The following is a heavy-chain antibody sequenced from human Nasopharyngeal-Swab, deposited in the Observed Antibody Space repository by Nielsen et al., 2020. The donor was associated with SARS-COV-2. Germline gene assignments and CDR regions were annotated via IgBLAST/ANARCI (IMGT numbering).Heavy chain of an antibody. J-gene: IGHJ4*02. V-gene: IGHV4-59*13. D-gene: IGHD3-22*01. CDR2: IYYSGST. CDR1: GSSISSYY. CDR3: ARGSGYYDSSGYSDY. Sequence: SETLSLTCTFSGSSISSYYWSWIRQPPGKGLEWIGYIYYSGSTNYNPSLKSRVTISVDTSKNQFSLKLSSVTAADTAVYYCARGSGYYDSSGYSDYWGQGTLVTVSS.